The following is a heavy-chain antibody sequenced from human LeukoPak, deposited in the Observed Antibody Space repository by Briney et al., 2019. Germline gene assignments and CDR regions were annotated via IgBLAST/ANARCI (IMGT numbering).Heavy chain of an antibody. D-gene: IGHD1-1*01. V-gene: IGHV1-2*02. J-gene: IGHJ3*02. CDR3: ARENDILRQRHDAFDI. CDR1: GYTFTGYF. CDR2: INPNSGGT. Sequence: ASVKVSCKASGYTFTGYFMHWVRQAPGHGLEWMGWINPNSGGTSFAQNFQDRVTLTRDTSITTAYMELSSLRSDDTAVYYCARENDILRQRHDAFDIWGQGTMVTVSS.